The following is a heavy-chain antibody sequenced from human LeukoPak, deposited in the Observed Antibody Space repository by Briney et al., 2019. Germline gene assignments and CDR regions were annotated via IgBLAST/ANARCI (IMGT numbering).Heavy chain of an antibody. CDR2: ISSSSSYI. Sequence: GGSLRLSCAASGFTFSSYSMNWVRQAPGKGLEWVSSISSSSSYIYYADSVKGRFTISRDNAKNSLYLQMNSLRAEDTAVYYCASALLWFGEFGAFDIWGQGTMVTVSS. V-gene: IGHV3-21*04. CDR3: ASALLWFGEFGAFDI. CDR1: GFTFSSYS. J-gene: IGHJ3*02. D-gene: IGHD3-10*01.